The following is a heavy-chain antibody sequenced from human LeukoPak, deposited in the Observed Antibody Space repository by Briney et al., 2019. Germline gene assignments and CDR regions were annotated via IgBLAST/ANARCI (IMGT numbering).Heavy chain of an antibody. CDR3: AKGGGWLYYFDY. V-gene: IGHV3-23*01. D-gene: IGHD6-19*01. CDR2: ISDSGGST. Sequence: GGSLRLSCAASGFTFSTYAMNWVRQAPGKGLEWVSAISDSGGSTYYPDSVKGRFTISRDNSKNTVYLQMNSLRAEDTAVYYCAKGGGWLYYFDYWGQGTLVTVSS. J-gene: IGHJ4*02. CDR1: GFTFSTYA.